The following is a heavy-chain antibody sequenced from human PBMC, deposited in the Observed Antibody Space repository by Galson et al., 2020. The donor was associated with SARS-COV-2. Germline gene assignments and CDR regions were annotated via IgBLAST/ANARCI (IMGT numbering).Heavy chain of an antibody. V-gene: IGHV3-53*01. Sequence: GGSLRLSCAASGFTVSSNYMSWVRQAPGKGLEWVSVIYSGGSTYYADSVKGRFTISRDNSKNTLYLQMNSLRAEDTAVYYCARANPPGSGWYGALDYWGQGTLVTVSS. CDR3: ARANPPGSGWYGALDY. D-gene: IGHD6-19*01. CDR1: GFTVSSNY. CDR2: IYSGGST. J-gene: IGHJ4*02.